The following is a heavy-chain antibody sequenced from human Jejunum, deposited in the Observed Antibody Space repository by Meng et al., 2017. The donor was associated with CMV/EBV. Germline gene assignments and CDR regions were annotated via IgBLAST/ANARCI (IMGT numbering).Heavy chain of an antibody. CDR2: ISATGGHT. D-gene: IGHD3-3*01. J-gene: IGHJ3*02. CDR1: FDTYG. Sequence: FDTYGMSWVRQAPGKGLEWVSAISATGGHTYYADSVKGRFTLSRDNSKNILYLQMNNLRAEDTAIYYCARALGFGVVLPNYDAFDIWGQGTMVTVSS. V-gene: IGHV3-23*01. CDR3: ARALGFGVVLPNYDAFDI.